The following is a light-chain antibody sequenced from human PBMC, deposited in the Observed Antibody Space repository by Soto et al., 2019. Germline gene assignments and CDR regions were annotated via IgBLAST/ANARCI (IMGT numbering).Light chain of an antibody. CDR3: QQYET. J-gene: IGKJ2*01. CDR1: QSVSSTY. Sequence: EIVLTQSPGTLSLSPGERATLSCRASQSVSSTYLAWYQQKPGQAPRLLIYGTSSRATGIPDRFSGSGSGTDFTLTINRLEPEDFAVYYCQQYETFAQGTNLEIK. V-gene: IGKV3-20*01. CDR2: GTS.